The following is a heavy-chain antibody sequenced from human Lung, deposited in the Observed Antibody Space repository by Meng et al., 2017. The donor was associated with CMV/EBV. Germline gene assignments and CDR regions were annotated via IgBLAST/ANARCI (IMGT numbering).Heavy chain of an antibody. J-gene: IGHJ5*01. CDR3: AGLLPSGKYVHHWFDP. Sequence: XXXLTXXVSGGVINVYYWSWIRQPPGKGLEWVGSISYDGTTSYNPSLNSRVTNSLDTSKSQFSLKLTSVTAADTALYYCAGLLPSGKYVHHWFDPWGQGTLVTVSS. D-gene: IGHD3-10*02. V-gene: IGHV4-59*12. CDR1: GGVINVYY. CDR2: ISYDGTT.